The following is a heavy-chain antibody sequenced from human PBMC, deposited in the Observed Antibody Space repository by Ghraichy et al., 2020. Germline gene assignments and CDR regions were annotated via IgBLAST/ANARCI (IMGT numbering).Heavy chain of an antibody. CDR3: AREGTLVGATPPRYYYYGMDV. J-gene: IGHJ6*02. CDR1: GYTFTSYG. D-gene: IGHD1-26*01. V-gene: IGHV1-18*01. CDR2: ISAYNGNT. Sequence: ASVKVSCKASGYTFTSYGISWVRQAPGQGLEWMGWISAYNGNTNYAQKLQGRVTMTTDTSTSTAYMELRSLRSDDTAVYYCAREGTLVGATPPRYYYYGMDVWGQGTTVTVSS.